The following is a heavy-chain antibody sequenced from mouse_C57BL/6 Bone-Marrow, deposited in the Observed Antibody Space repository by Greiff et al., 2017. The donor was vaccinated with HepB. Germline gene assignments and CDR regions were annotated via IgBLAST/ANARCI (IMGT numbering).Heavy chain of an antibody. CDR3: TRPRWLGAMDY. J-gene: IGHJ4*01. CDR2: IRNKANNHAT. Sequence: EVQGVESGGGLVQPGGSMKLSCAASGFTFSDAWMDWVRQSPEKGLEWVAEIRNKANNHATYYAVSVKGRFTISRDDSKSSVYLQMNSLRAEDTGIYDCTRPRWLGAMDYWGQGTSVTVSS. D-gene: IGHD2-3*01. CDR1: GFTFSDAW. V-gene: IGHV6-6*01.